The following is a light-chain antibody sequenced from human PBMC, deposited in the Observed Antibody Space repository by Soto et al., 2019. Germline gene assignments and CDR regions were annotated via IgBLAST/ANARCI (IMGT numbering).Light chain of an antibody. CDR2: EGS. CDR3: CSYAGSSSYV. Sequence: QSVLTQPASVSGSPGQSITISCTGTSSDVGSYNLVSWYQQHPGKAPKLMIYEGSKRPSGVSNRFSGSKSGNTASLTISGLQAEDEADYYCCSYAGSSSYVFGTGTQVTVL. CDR1: SSDVGSYNL. J-gene: IGLJ1*01. V-gene: IGLV2-23*01.